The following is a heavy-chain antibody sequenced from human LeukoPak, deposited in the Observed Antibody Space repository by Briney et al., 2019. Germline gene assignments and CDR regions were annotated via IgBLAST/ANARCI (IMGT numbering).Heavy chain of an antibody. Sequence: ASVKVSCKASGYTFTSYGISWVRQAPGQGLEWMGWISAYNGNTNYAQKLQGRVTMTTDTSTSTAYMELRSLRSDDTAVYYCARSPEKRYCSGGSCLRWYFDLRGRGTLVTVSS. D-gene: IGHD2-15*01. CDR1: GYTFTSYG. V-gene: IGHV1-18*01. CDR2: ISAYNGNT. J-gene: IGHJ2*01. CDR3: ARSPEKRYCSGGSCLRWYFDL.